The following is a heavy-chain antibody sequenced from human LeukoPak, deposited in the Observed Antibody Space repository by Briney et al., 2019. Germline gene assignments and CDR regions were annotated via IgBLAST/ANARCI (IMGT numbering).Heavy chain of an antibody. D-gene: IGHD1-1*01. CDR1: GFTFSSYG. Sequence: GGSLRLSCAASGFTFSSYGMHWVRQAPGKGLEWVAVISSDGNNKYYADSVKGRFTISRDNSKNTLYLQMNSLRPEDTAVYFCARDLGTTNSNLDSWGQGTLVTVSS. V-gene: IGHV3-30*19. J-gene: IGHJ4*02. CDR3: ARDLGTTNSNLDS. CDR2: ISSDGNNK.